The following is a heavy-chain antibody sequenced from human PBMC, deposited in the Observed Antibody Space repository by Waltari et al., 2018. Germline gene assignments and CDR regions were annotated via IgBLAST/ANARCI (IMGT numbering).Heavy chain of an antibody. D-gene: IGHD1-26*01. V-gene: IGHV1-2*06. CDR3: ARGGGSHWELDY. CDR2: INPNSGGT. J-gene: IGHJ4*02. CDR1: GYTFPGYY. Sequence: VQLVQSGAEVKKPGASVKVSCTASGYTFPGYYMHCVRQAPGQGLEWMGRINPNSGGTNHAQKFQGRVTMTRDTSISTAYMELSRLRSDDTAVYYCARGGGSHWELDYWGQGTLVTVSS.